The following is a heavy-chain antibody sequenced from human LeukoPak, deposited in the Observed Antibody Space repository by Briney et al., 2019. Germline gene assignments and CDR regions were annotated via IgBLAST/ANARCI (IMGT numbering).Heavy chain of an antibody. Sequence: NPGGSLRLSCAASGFTFSDYYMSWIRQAPGKGLEWVAYISSSDSTIYYADSVKGRFTISRDNAKNSLYLQMNSLRGEDTGVYDRARELAMVVVVGNLEYWGQGARVTVSS. J-gene: IGHJ4*02. V-gene: IGHV3-11*01. CDR2: ISSSDSTI. D-gene: IGHD3-22*01. CDR3: ARELAMVVVVGNLEY. CDR1: GFTFSDYY.